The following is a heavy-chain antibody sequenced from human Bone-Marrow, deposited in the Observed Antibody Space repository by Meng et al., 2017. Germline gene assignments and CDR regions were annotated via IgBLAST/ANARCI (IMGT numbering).Heavy chain of an antibody. Sequence: ETLSLTCAVYGGSFSGYYWSWIRQPPGKGLEWVSGINWNGGSTGYADSVKGRFTISRDNAKNSLYLQMNSLRAEDTALYYCARDIRAVAGTLSPVFDYWGQGTLVTVSS. D-gene: IGHD6-19*01. CDR1: GGSFSGYY. V-gene: IGHV3-20*04. J-gene: IGHJ4*02. CDR2: INWNGGST. CDR3: ARDIRAVAGTLSPVFDY.